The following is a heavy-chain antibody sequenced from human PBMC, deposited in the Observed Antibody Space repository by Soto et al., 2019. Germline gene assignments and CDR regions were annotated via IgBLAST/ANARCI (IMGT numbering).Heavy chain of an antibody. CDR3: ARESRGMSYYYYRMDV. Sequence: QVQLVQSGAEVKRPGSSVKVSCKASGGTFSTYAISWVRQAPGQGLEWMGGIIPIFGTPNSAQKFQDRVTITADESTSTAYMELSRLRSDDTAVYYCARESRGMSYYYYRMDVWGQGTTVTVSS. CDR2: IIPIFGTP. V-gene: IGHV1-69*01. CDR1: GGTFSTYA. J-gene: IGHJ6*02. D-gene: IGHD2-15*01.